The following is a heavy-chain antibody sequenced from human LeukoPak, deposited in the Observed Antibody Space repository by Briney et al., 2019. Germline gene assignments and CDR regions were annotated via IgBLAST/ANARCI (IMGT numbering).Heavy chain of an antibody. CDR2: IYPGDSDT. Sequence: GESLKISYKGSGYSFTSYWIGWVRQMPGKGLEWMGIIYPGDSDTRYSPSFQGQVTISADKSISTAYLQWSSLKASDTAMYYCARTGVTIVRGAIITTVGDYWGQGTLVTVSS. D-gene: IGHD3-10*01. V-gene: IGHV5-51*01. J-gene: IGHJ4*02. CDR3: ARTGVTIVRGAIITTVGDY. CDR1: GYSFTSYW.